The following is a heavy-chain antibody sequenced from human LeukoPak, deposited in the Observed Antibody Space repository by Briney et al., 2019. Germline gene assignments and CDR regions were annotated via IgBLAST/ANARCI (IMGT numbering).Heavy chain of an antibody. CDR2: IYTSGGT. CDR1: GDSISSYY. D-gene: IGHD6-6*01. Sequence: SETLSLTCTVSGDSISSYYWSWIRHPPGKGLEWIWYIYTSGGTNYIRSLKGRVTISIDTSKNQFSLKLSSVTAADSAVYYCARLTRLSTSPDRYYLDYWGQGTLVTVSS. V-gene: IGHV4-4*09. J-gene: IGHJ4*02. CDR3: ARLTRLSTSPDRYYLDY.